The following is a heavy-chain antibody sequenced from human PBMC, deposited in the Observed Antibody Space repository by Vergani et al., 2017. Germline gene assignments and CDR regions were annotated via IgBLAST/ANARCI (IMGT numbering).Heavy chain of an antibody. CDR3: ARGAVAASYYYGMDV. CDR1: GYSFTSYW. D-gene: IGHD6-19*01. CDR2: IYPGDSDT. J-gene: IGHJ6*02. V-gene: IGHV5-51*01. Sequence: EVQLVQSGAEVKKPEESLKISCKGSGYSFTSYWIGWVRQMPGKGLEWMGIIYPGDSDTRYSPSFQGQVTISADKSISTAYLQWSSLKASDTAMYYCARGAVAASYYYGMDVWGQGTTVTVSS.